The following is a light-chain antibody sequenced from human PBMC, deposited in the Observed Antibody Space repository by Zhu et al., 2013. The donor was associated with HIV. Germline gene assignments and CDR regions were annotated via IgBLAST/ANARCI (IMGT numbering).Light chain of an antibody. V-gene: IGKV3-11*01. CDR1: QSVSNY. J-gene: IGKJ4*01. Sequence: EIVLTQSPATLSLSPGERATLSCRASQSVSNYFAWYQQKPGQAPRLLIYGASNRATGIPARFSGSGSGTDFTLTITSLRPEDVATYYCQQYYSPVTFGGGTKVEI. CDR2: GAS. CDR3: QQYYSPVT.